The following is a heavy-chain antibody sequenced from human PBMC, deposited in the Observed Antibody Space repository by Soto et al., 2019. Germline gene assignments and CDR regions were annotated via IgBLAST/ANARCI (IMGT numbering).Heavy chain of an antibody. J-gene: IGHJ4*02. V-gene: IGHV4-39*01. CDR3: ARQSSTSLASRYFDY. D-gene: IGHD3-3*01. CDR1: GDSISSNSYY. CDR2: IYYSGIT. Sequence: QLQLQESGPGLMKPSETLSLTCTVSGDSISSNSYYWGWIRQPPGKGLEWIGSIYYSGITYYNPSLKSRVTISVDTSKNQFSLKLSSVTAADTAFYYCARQSSTSLASRYFDYWGQGTLVTVSS.